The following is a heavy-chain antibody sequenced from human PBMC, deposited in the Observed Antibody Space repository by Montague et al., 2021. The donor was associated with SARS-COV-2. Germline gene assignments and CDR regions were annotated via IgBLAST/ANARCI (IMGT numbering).Heavy chain of an antibody. D-gene: IGHD6-19*01. J-gene: IGHJ4*02. Sequence: CAISGDSVASNRGAWSGIRQSLSTVIELLGRTYYGYKWYSDYAPSVRGRLTVNPDASKNEFSLELNYVTPEDTAVYYCVRYSGWFYFDFWGQGTLVTVSS. CDR3: VRYSGWFYFDF. CDR2: TYYGYKWYS. CDR1: GDSVASNRGA. V-gene: IGHV6-1*01.